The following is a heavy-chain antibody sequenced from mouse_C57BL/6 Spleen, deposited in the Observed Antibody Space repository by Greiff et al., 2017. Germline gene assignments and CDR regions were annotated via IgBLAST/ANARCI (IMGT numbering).Heavy chain of an antibody. CDR1: GYTFTSYW. J-gene: IGHJ2*01. Sequence: QVHVKQSGAELARPGASVKLSCKASGYTFTSYWMHWVKQRPGQGLEWIGRIHPSDSDTNYNQKFKGKATLTVDKSSSTAYMQLSSLTSEDSAVYYCARGYFDYWGQGTTLTVSS. CDR3: ARGYFDY. V-gene: IGHV1-74*01. CDR2: IHPSDSDT.